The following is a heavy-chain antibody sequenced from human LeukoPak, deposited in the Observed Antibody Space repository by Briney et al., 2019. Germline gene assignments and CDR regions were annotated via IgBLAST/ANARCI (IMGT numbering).Heavy chain of an antibody. Sequence: ASVKVSCKASGGTFSRYAISWVRQAPGPGLEWMGGFIPIFGTANYAQKFQGRVTITADKSTSTAYMELSSVRSEDTAVYYCVRGETPSGPFDYWGQGTLVTVSS. CDR2: FIPIFGTA. V-gene: IGHV1-69*06. CDR1: GGTFSRYA. CDR3: VRGETPSGPFDY. J-gene: IGHJ4*02. D-gene: IGHD3-10*01.